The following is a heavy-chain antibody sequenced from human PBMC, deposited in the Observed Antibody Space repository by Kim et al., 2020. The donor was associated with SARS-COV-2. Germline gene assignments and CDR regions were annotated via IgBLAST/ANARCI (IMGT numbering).Heavy chain of an antibody. J-gene: IGHJ4*02. D-gene: IGHD5-12*01. V-gene: IGHV3-23*01. Sequence: YADTLRCRFTITRDNTKNTLYWQMSTLRVDDTAEYYCAKGQRGYNRPFDYWGQGTLVTVSS. CDR3: AKGQRGYNRPFDY.